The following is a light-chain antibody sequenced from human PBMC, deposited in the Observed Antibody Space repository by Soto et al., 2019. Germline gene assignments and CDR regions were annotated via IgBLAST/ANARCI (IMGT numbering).Light chain of an antibody. J-gene: IGKJ2*01. CDR2: DAS. CDR3: LQRNKGPYI. CDR1: QSVNIY. V-gene: IGKV3-11*01. Sequence: VLTQSPATLSLSPGERATLSCRASQSVNIYLAWYQQKPGQAPRLLIYDASNRATGIPARFSGSGSGTDFTLTISRLEPVALEVYYCLQRNKGPYIFGQATKLEIK.